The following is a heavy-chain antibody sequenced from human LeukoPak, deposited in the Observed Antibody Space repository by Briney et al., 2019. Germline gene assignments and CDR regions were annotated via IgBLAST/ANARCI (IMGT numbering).Heavy chain of an antibody. CDR3: AKRAYGPNQAPYYFDY. J-gene: IGHJ4*02. D-gene: IGHD4-17*01. CDR1: GFTFSSYA. Sequence: PGGSLRLSCAASGFTFSSYAMSWVRQAPGKGLEWVSAISGSGGSTYYADSVKGRFTISRDNSKNTLYLQMNSLRAEDTAVYHCAKRAYGPNQAPYYFDYWGQGTLVTVSS. V-gene: IGHV3-23*01. CDR2: ISGSGGST.